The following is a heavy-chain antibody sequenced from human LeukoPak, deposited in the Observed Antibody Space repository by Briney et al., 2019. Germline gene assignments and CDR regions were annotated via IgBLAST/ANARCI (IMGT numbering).Heavy chain of an antibody. D-gene: IGHD2-15*01. V-gene: IGHV3-11*04. Sequence: GGSLRLSCAASGFNFSDYYMSWIRQAPGKGLEWVSYISGSGGSIYYTDSVKGRFTISRDNAKNSLYLQMESLRAEDTAVYYCGSCSGGSCHSGWFDPWGQGTLVTVSS. CDR3: GSCSGGSCHSGWFDP. CDR1: GFNFSDYY. J-gene: IGHJ5*02. CDR2: ISGSGGSI.